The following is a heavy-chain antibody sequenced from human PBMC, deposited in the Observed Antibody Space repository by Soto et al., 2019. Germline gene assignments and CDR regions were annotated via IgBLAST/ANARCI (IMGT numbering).Heavy chain of an antibody. Sequence: ASVKVSCKASGYTFNGYYMHWVRQAPGQGLEWMGWINPNSGGTNYAQKFQGRVTMTRDTSISTAYMELSRLRSDDTAVYYCARHGVAGQKYYGMDVWGKGTTVTVSS. CDR1: GYTFNGYY. CDR2: INPNSGGT. CDR3: ARHGVAGQKYYGMDV. D-gene: IGHD6-19*01. V-gene: IGHV1-2*02. J-gene: IGHJ6*04.